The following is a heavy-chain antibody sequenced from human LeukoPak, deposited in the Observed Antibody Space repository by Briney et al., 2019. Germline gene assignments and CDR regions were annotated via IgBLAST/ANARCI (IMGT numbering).Heavy chain of an antibody. CDR2: INPNSGGT. Sequence: ASVKVSCKASGYTFTGYYMHWVRQAPGQGLEWMGWINPNSGGTNYAQKFQGRVTMTRDTSISTAYMELSRLRSDDTAVYYCAREAYNWNCMASGYYYYMDVWGKGTTVTVSS. J-gene: IGHJ6*03. D-gene: IGHD1-7*01. V-gene: IGHV1-2*02. CDR1: GYTFTGYY. CDR3: AREAYNWNCMASGYYYYMDV.